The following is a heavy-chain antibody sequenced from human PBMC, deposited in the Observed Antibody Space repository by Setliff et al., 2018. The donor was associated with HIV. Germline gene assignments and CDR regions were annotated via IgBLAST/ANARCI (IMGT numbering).Heavy chain of an antibody. D-gene: IGHD3-16*01. CDR3: ARDIRGSNNWFDP. V-gene: IGHV4-59*01. J-gene: IGHJ5*02. Sequence: PSETLSLTCSVSGGSMTRNYWSWIRQPPGKGLEWIGYIHYSGSSDYNPSLKSRVAISLDTSKNQFSLKLSSVTAADTAVYYCARDIRGSNNWFDPWGQGTLVTVSS. CDR2: IHYSGSS. CDR1: GGSMTRNY.